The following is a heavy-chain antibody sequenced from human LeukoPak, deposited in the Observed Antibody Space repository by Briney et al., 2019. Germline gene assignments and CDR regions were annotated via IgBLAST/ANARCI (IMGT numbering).Heavy chain of an antibody. CDR1: GGSISRYY. CDR3: ARDCSSTSCYLGGLSN. Sequence: PSETLSLTCTVAGGSISRYYGSWIRQPAGKGLEWIGRIYTSGSTNYNPSLKSRFTMSVDTSKNHFSLKLSSVTAADTAAYYCARDCSSTSCYLGGLSNWGQGTLVTVSS. J-gene: IGHJ4*02. D-gene: IGHD2-2*01. CDR2: IYTSGST. V-gene: IGHV4-4*07.